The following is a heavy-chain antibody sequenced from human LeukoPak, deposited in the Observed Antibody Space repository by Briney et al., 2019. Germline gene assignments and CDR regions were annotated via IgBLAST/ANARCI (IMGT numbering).Heavy chain of an antibody. V-gene: IGHV3-11*01. D-gene: IGHD3-16*01. Sequence: GGSLRLSCAASGFTFSDYYMSWIRQAPGKGLEWVSYISSSGSTIYYADSVKGRFTISRDNAKNSLYLQMNSLRAEDTAVYYCARGDAWVTTEYYYYGMDDWGQGTTVTVSS. CDR3: ARGDAWVTTEYYYYGMDD. CDR2: ISSSGSTI. J-gene: IGHJ6*02. CDR1: GFTFSDYY.